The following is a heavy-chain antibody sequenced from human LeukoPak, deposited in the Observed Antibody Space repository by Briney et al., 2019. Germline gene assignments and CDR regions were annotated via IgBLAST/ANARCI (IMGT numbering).Heavy chain of an antibody. CDR2: IIPILGIA. CDR1: GGTFSSYA. Sequence: ASVKVSCKASGGTFSSYAISWVRQAPGQGLEWMGRIIPILGIANYAQKFQGRVTITADKSTSTAYMELSSLRSEDTAVYYCARGEEAYYYGSGTDFDYWGQGTLVTVSS. V-gene: IGHV1-69*04. J-gene: IGHJ4*02. D-gene: IGHD3-10*01. CDR3: ARGEEAYYYGSGTDFDY.